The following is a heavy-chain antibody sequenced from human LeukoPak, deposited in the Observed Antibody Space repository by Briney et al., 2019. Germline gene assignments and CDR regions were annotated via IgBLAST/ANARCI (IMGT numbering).Heavy chain of an antibody. CDR3: ARAEFLYCSSSTCLLDY. V-gene: IGHV1-2*02. D-gene: IGHD2-2*01. J-gene: IGHJ4*02. Sequence: ASVKVSCEASGYTFTDYYMHWVRQAPGQGFEWMGWINPNNGVTNSAQKLQGSDTMTRDTSISTAHMEVSRLRSDDTAVYDCARAEFLYCSSSTCLLDYWGEGTLVTVSS. CDR2: INPNNGVT. CDR1: GYTFTDYY.